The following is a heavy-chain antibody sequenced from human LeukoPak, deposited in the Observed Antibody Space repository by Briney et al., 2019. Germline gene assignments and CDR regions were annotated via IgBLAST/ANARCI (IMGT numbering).Heavy chain of an antibody. V-gene: IGHV3-7*01. CDR3: ARGRGPYGWFDP. D-gene: IGHD3-10*01. J-gene: IGHJ5*02. CDR2: IKQDGSEK. CDR1: GFNYNTYW. Sequence: GGSLRLSCVASGFNYNTYWMSWVRQAPGKGLEWVANIKQDGSEKNYVDSVKGRFTISRDNAKNTLYLQMNSLRAEDAAVYYCARGRGPYGWFDPWGQGTLVTVSS.